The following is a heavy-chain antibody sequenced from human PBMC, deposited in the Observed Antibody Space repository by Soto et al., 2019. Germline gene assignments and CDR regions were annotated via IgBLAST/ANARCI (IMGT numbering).Heavy chain of an antibody. CDR2: ITAYNGHT. Sequence: ASVKVSCKASGYTFTTYGISWVRQAPGQGLEWVGWITAYNGHTNSAQKVQGRATLSTDTSTNSAYMELRSLKSDDTAVYYCARAAVVVPGPTTVTYQYNGMDVWGQGTTVTVSS. CDR3: ARAAVVVPGPTTVTYQYNGMDV. V-gene: IGHV1-18*04. CDR1: GYTFTTYG. J-gene: IGHJ6*02. D-gene: IGHD2-2*01.